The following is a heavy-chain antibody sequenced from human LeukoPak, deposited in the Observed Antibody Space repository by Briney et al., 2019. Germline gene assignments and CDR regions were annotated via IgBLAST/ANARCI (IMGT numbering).Heavy chain of an antibody. D-gene: IGHD6-13*01. V-gene: IGHV4-4*07. Sequence: PSETLSLTCTVSGGSLSSYYWSWIRQPAGKVLEWIGRTYSTGSTNYNPSLKSRVTMSVDTSKNQFSLRLRSVTAADTAVYYCARQIASAGTAGFDFWGQGALVTVSS. J-gene: IGHJ4*02. CDR2: TYSTGST. CDR3: ARQIASAGTAGFDF. CDR1: GGSLSSYY.